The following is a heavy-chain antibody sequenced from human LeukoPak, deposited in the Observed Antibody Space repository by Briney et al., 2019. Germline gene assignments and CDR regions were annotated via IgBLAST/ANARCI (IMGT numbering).Heavy chain of an antibody. D-gene: IGHD6-6*01. CDR2: ISGSGGST. J-gene: IGHJ5*02. CDR1: GFAFSSYA. CDR3: AKEVVRQLVPPEDNWFDP. Sequence: GGSLRLSCAASGFAFSSYAMSWVRQAPGKGLEWVSAISGSGGSTYYADSVKGRFTISRDNSKNTLYLQMNSLRAEDTAVYYCAKEVVRQLVPPEDNWFDPWGQGTLVTVSS. V-gene: IGHV3-23*01.